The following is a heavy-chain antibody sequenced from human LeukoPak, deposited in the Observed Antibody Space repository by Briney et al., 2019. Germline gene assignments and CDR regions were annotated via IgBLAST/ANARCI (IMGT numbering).Heavy chain of an antibody. V-gene: IGHV3-74*01. CDR2: INSDGSST. CDR3: ARDPIDCSGGSCTRPYDY. J-gene: IGHJ4*02. CDR1: GFTFSSYW. D-gene: IGHD2-15*01. Sequence: GGSLRLSCAASGFTFSSYWMHWVRQAPGKGLVWVSRINSDGSSTSYADSVKGRFTISRDNAKNTLYLQMNSLRAEDTAVHYCARDPIDCSGGSCTRPYDYWGQGTLVTVSS.